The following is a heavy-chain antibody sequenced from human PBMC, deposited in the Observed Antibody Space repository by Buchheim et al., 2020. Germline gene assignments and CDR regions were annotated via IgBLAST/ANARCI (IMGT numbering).Heavy chain of an antibody. Sequence: QVQLVESGGGVVQPGRSLRLSCAASGFTFSSYCMHWVRQAPGKGLEWVAVIWYDGSNKYYADSVKGRFTISRDNSKNTLYLKMNSLRAEDTAVYYCARGRGEDSSWYVIDYWGQGTL. CDR3: ARGRGEDSSWYVIDY. V-gene: IGHV3-33*01. CDR2: IWYDGSNK. J-gene: IGHJ4*02. D-gene: IGHD6-13*01. CDR1: GFTFSSYC.